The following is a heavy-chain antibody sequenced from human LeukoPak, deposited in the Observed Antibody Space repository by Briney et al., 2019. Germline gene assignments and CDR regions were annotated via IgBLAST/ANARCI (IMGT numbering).Heavy chain of an antibody. Sequence: SRTLSLTCTVSGGSISNGVFYWSWIRQHPGKGLEWIGYIYYSGSTDYNPSLKSRVIISVDTSKNQFSLKLSSVTAADTAVYYCARNFRRGGSYWFDPWGQGTLVTVSA. CDR2: IYYSGST. V-gene: IGHV4-31*03. CDR3: ARNFRRGGSYWFDP. D-gene: IGHD3-3*01. J-gene: IGHJ5*02. CDR1: GGSISNGVFY.